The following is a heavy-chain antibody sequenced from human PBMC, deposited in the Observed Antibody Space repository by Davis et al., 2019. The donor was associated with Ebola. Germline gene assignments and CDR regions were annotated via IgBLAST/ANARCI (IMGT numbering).Heavy chain of an antibody. J-gene: IGHJ4*02. Sequence: GSLTPSCTLPGASTTSYYWSWIRQLPGKGLEWTGHIYYIGSTNSNPSLKSRVTISVDTSKNQFAMKLTCVTAAETAVYYSARATIVATDSWGQGTLVTVSS. CDR2: IYYIGST. D-gene: IGHD5-12*01. V-gene: IGHV4-59*01. CDR1: GASTTSYY. CDR3: ARATIVATDS.